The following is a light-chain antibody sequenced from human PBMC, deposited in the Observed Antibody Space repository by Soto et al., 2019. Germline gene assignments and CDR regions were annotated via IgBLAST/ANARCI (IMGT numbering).Light chain of an antibody. CDR2: GVS. J-gene: IGKJ1*01. V-gene: IGKV3-15*01. Sequence: EILMTQSPATLAVSPGERATLSCRASQSVSSNLACYQQKPGHAPRLLIYGVSTRATGIPARFSGSGSGTEFTLTISSLQYEDFAVHYCQHYHNWHPWTFGQGTKVDIK. CDR1: QSVSSN. CDR3: QHYHNWHPWT.